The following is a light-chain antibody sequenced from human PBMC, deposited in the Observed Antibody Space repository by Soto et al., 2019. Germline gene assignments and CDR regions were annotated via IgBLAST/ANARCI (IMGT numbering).Light chain of an antibody. CDR2: DAS. CDR3: QQYNSYPWT. Sequence: DIRVTQSPATLSASVGDRVTITCRASPSISSWLAWYQQKTGKAPKLLIYDASSLESGVTSRFSGIESGTEFTLTISSLQPDEWATYYGQQYNSYPWTCGQGTKLDIK. CDR1: PSISSW. V-gene: IGKV1-5*01. J-gene: IGKJ1*01.